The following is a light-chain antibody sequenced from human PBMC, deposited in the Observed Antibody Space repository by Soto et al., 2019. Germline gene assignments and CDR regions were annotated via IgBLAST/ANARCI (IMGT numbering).Light chain of an antibody. CDR1: SSDVGTYNL. J-gene: IGLJ2*01. CDR3: SAYLGSRTYVV. CDR2: EGN. Sequence: QSALPQPASVSGSPGQSITISCTGTSSDVGTYNLVSWYQQHPGNSPKLMIYEGNKRTSGVANCLSGSKSGNTAALTISGLRAEDKGDYYCSAYLGSRTYVVFGGVSKMTVL. V-gene: IGLV2-23*01.